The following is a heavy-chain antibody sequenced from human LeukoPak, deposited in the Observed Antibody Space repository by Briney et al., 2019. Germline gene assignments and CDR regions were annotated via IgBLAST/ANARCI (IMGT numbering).Heavy chain of an antibody. CDR2: IYYSGST. J-gene: IGHJ2*01. CDR1: GGSISRYY. D-gene: IGHD6-25*01. Sequence: SEPLSLTCTVSGGSISRYYWIWIRQPPGKALEWLGYIYYSGSTNYNPSLKSRVTITVGTSKNQVSLKLTPVTAADTAVYYCARQGGGFWYFDLWGRGTLVTVSS. V-gene: IGHV4-59*08. CDR3: ARQGGGFWYFDL.